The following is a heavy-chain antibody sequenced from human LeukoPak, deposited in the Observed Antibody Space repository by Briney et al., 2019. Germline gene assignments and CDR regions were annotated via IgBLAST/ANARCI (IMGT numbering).Heavy chain of an antibody. CDR1: GFTFSSYA. J-gene: IGHJ4*02. CDR2: ISGSGGST. Sequence: GGSLRLSCAASGFTFSSYAMSWVRQAPGKGLEWVSAISGSGGSTYYADSVKGRFTISRDNSKNTLYLQMNSLRAEDTAVYYCTKSPERLELRPFDYWGQGTLVTVSS. D-gene: IGHD1-7*01. CDR3: TKSPERLELRPFDY. V-gene: IGHV3-23*01.